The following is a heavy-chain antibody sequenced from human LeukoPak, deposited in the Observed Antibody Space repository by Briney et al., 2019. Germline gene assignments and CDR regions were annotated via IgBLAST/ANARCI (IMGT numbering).Heavy chain of an antibody. V-gene: IGHV3-23*01. Sequence: HPGGSLRLSCAASGFTFSSYGMSWVRQAPGKGLEWVSAISGSGGSTYYADSVKGRFTISRDNSKNTLYLQMNSLRAEDTAVYYCAAFGGYYYDSSGSDAFDIWGQGTMVTVSS. D-gene: IGHD3-22*01. J-gene: IGHJ3*02. CDR1: GFTFSSYG. CDR2: ISGSGGST. CDR3: AAFGGYYYDSSGSDAFDI.